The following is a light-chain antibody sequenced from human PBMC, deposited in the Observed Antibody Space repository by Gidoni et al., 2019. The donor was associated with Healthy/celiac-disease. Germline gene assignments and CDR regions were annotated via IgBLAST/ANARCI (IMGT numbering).Light chain of an antibody. V-gene: IGLV1-44*01. Sequence: QSVLTQPPSASGTPGQRVTISCSGSSSNIGSNTVNWYTQPPGTAPKLLIYSNNHRPSGVPDRFSGAKSGTSASLAISGLQSEDEADYYCAAWDDSLNGVVFGGGTKLTVL. J-gene: IGLJ2*01. CDR1: SSNIGSNT. CDR3: AAWDDSLNGVV. CDR2: SNN.